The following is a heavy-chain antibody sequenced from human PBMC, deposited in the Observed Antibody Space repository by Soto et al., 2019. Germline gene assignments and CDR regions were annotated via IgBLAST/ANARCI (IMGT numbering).Heavy chain of an antibody. CDR1: GYTLTNYD. Sequence: QVQLVQSGAEVKKPGASAKVSCKASGYTLTNYDMHWVRQAPGQGLEWMGIFNPRGGSTSLAQKFQGRVTMTWDTSTTTVYMDVSSLTSDDAAVYYCARAATSVELPYDYWGQGTLVTVSS. CDR2: FNPRGGST. J-gene: IGHJ4*02. V-gene: IGHV1-46*01. CDR3: ARAATSVELPYDY. D-gene: IGHD1-7*01.